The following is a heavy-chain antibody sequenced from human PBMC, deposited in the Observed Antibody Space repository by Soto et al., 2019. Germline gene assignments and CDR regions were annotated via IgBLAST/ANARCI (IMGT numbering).Heavy chain of an antibody. J-gene: IGHJ4*02. CDR3: ARLPHYGDPKAGF. D-gene: IGHD4-17*01. CDR1: GGSFSGYY. CDR2: INHSGST. Sequence: SETLSLTCAVYGGSFSGYYWTWIRQPPGTGLEWIGEINHSGSTNYNPSLKSRVTISVDTSKNQFSLKLTSVTAADTAVYYCARLPHYGDPKAGFWGQGTLVTVSS. V-gene: IGHV4-34*01.